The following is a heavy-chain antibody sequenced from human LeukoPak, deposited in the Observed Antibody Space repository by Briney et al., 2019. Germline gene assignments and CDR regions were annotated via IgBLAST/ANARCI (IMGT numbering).Heavy chain of an antibody. CDR1: GYRFTTDMYT. D-gene: IGHD6-19*01. Sequence: ASVKVSCKASGYRFTTDMYTIHWLRQAPGHRLEWMGWINAGNGNAKYSQKFQGRVTITGDTSARTVYMEVSSLVSEDTAVYYCARDSDSSGWSWVYWGQGTLVTVSS. V-gene: IGHV1-3*01. CDR3: ARDSDSSGWSWVY. J-gene: IGHJ4*02. CDR2: INAGNGNA.